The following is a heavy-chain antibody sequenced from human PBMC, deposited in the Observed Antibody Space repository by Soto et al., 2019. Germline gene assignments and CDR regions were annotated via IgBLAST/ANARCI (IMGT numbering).Heavy chain of an antibody. CDR2: IYYSGST. CDR1: GGSISSYY. V-gene: IGHV4-59*08. CDR3: ARHDYDFWSGYYYYMDV. J-gene: IGHJ6*03. Sequence: PSETLSLTCTVSGGSISSYYWSWIRQPPGKGLEWIGYIYYSGSTNYNPSLKSRVTISVDTSKNQFSLKLSSVTAADTAVYYCARHDYDFWSGYYYYMDVWGKGTTVTVS. D-gene: IGHD3-3*01.